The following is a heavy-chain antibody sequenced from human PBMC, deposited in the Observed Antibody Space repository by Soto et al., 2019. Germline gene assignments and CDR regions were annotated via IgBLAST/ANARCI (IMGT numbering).Heavy chain of an antibody. CDR2: ISGSSGNA. V-gene: IGHV1-18*01. CDR3: AREMAGLGGEYDY. CDR1: GYTFTKYG. J-gene: IGHJ4*02. Sequence: QVQLVQSGAEVKNPGASVKVSCETSGYTFTKYGVGWVRQAPGQGLEWMGWISGSSGNANYAEKVQGRITLTTDTSTSTAYIELRSLRSDDTAVYYCAREMAGLGGEYDYWGQGTLVTVSS. D-gene: IGHD3-16*01.